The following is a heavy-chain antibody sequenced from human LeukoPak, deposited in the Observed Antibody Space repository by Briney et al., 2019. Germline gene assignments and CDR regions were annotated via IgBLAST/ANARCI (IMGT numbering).Heavy chain of an antibody. V-gene: IGHV1-18*01. CDR1: GYTFTSYG. D-gene: IGHD6-13*01. J-gene: IGHJ4*02. Sequence: ASVKVSCKASGYTFTSYGISWVRQAPGQGLEWMGWISAYNGNTNYAQKLQGRVTMTTDTSTSTAYMGLRSLRSDDTAVYYCARETNIAAAGTVDYWGQGTLVTVSS. CDR2: ISAYNGNT. CDR3: ARETNIAAAGTVDY.